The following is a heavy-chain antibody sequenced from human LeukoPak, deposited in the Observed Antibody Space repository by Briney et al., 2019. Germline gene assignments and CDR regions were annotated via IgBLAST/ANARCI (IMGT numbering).Heavy chain of an antibody. CDR1: GGSISSYY. V-gene: IGHV4-59*01. J-gene: IGHJ4*02. CDR3: ARSRDASGYSYHYLEY. D-gene: IGHD3-22*01. CDR2: IYYSGST. Sequence: PSETLSLTCTVSGGSISSYYWSWIRQPPGKGLEWIGYIYYSGSTNYNPSLRSRVSISADTSKNQFSLKLSSVTAADTAVYYCARSRDASGYSYHYLEYWGQGTLVTVSS.